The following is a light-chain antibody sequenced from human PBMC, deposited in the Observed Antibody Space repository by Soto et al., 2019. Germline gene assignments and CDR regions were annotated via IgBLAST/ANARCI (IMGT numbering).Light chain of an antibody. J-gene: IGKJ1*01. V-gene: IGKV3-20*01. CDR3: QQYGSSPWT. CDR2: GAS. Sequence: EIVLTRSPGTLSLSPGERATLSCRASQSLSSSYLAWYQQKPGQAPRLLIYGASSRATGIPDRFSGSASGTDFTLTISRLEPEDFAVYYCQQYGSSPWTFGQGTKVEIK. CDR1: QSLSSSY.